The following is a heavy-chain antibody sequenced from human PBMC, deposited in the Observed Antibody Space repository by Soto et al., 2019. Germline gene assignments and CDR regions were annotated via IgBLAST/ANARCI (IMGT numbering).Heavy chain of an antibody. CDR3: ARDQGTYCSSTSCYYYYGMDV. V-gene: IGHV3-30-3*01. CDR2: ISYDGSNK. CDR1: GFTFSSYA. D-gene: IGHD2-2*01. Sequence: GGSLRLSCAASGFTFSSYAMHWVRQAPGKGLEWVAVISYDGSNKYYADSVKGRFTISRDNSKNTLYLQMNSLRAEDTAVYYCARDQGTYCSSTSCYYYYGMDVWGQGTTVTVSS. J-gene: IGHJ6*02.